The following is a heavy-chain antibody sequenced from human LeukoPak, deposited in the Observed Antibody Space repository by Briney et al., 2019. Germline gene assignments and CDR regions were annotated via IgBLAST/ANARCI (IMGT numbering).Heavy chain of an antibody. J-gene: IGHJ4*02. CDR3: ARILRGIDY. CDR2: IYSGGST. Sequence: GGSLRLSCAASGFTFSSNYMSWVRQPPGKGLEWVSVIYSGGSTYYADSVKGRFTISRDKSKNTLYLEINSLSAKDTAVYYCARILRGIDYWGQGILVTVSS. V-gene: IGHV3-53*01. CDR1: GFTFSSNY. D-gene: IGHD3-16*01.